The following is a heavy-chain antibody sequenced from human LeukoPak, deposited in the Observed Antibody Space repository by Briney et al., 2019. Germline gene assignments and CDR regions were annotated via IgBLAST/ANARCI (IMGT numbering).Heavy chain of an antibody. J-gene: IGHJ4*02. CDR2: MNPNSGNT. D-gene: IGHD3-10*01. Sequence: ASVKVSCKASGYTFTSYDINWVRQATGQGLEWMGWMNPNSGNTGYAQKFQGRVTMTRDTSISTAYMELSRLRSDDTAVYYCARGPGALWFGELLALDYWGQGTLVTVSS. CDR1: GYTFTSYD. CDR3: ARGPGALWFGELLALDY. V-gene: IGHV1-8*02.